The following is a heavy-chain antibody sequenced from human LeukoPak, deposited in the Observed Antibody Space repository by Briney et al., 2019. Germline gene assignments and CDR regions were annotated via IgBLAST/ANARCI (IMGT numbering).Heavy chain of an antibody. CDR1: GGSISSYY. J-gene: IGHJ5*02. Sequence: SETLSLTCTVSGGSISSYYWSWIRQPAGKGPEWIGRIYTSGSTNYNPSLKSRVTMSVDTSKNQFSLKLSSVTAADTAVYYCARARGAAGRSWFDPWGQGTLVTVSS. D-gene: IGHD6-13*01. CDR2: IYTSGST. CDR3: ARARGAAGRSWFDP. V-gene: IGHV4-4*07.